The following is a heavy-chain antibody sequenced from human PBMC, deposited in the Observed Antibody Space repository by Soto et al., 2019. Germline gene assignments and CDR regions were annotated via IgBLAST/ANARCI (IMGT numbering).Heavy chain of an antibody. D-gene: IGHD2-2*01. CDR1: GFTFSNAW. J-gene: IGHJ6*02. CDR3: TTRRVVVVPVAMTDSYGYYYYVMDV. Sequence: GGSLRLSCAASGFTFSNAWMNWVRQAPGKGLEWVGRIKSKTDGGKTDYAATVKGRFTISRDDSKNTLYLQMNSLKTEDTAVYYCTTRRVVVVPVAMTDSYGYYYYVMDVWAQGSTVTVSS. CDR2: IKSKTDGGKT. V-gene: IGHV3-15*07.